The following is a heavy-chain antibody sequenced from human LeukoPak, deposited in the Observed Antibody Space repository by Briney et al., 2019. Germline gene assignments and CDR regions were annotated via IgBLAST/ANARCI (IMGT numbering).Heavy chain of an antibody. CDR1: GDSVSSNTAG. J-gene: IGHJ4*02. Sequence: SQTLSLTCAISGDSVSSNTAGWIWVRQSPSRGLEWLGRTYYRSKWITDYGESVKGRITINPDTSMNQFSLQLSSVTPEDTALYFCARDSHTTGRFHFGPYPSYYLDSWGQGTLVTVSS. CDR3: ARDSHTTGRFHFGPYPSYYLDS. D-gene: IGHD1-1*01. CDR2: TYYRSKWIT. V-gene: IGHV6-1*01.